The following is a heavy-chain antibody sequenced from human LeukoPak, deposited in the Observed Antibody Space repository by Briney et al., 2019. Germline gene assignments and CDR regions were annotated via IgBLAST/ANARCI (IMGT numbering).Heavy chain of an antibody. CDR1: GGSISSYY. V-gene: IGHV4-59*01. D-gene: IGHD6-13*01. Sequence: SETLSLTCTVSGGSISSYYWSWIRQPPGKGLEWIGYIYYSGSTNYNPSLKSRVTISVDTSKNQFSLRLSSVTAADTAVYYCARDGLAAAGNTQTFYYYYYYMDVWGKGTTVTVSS. CDR2: IYYSGST. CDR3: ARDGLAAAGNTQTFYYYYYYMDV. J-gene: IGHJ6*03.